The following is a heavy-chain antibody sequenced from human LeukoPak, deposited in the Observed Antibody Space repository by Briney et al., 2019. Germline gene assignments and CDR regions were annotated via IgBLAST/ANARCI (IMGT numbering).Heavy chain of an antibody. CDR3: ATASIYLSGYYYGMDV. J-gene: IGHJ6*02. Sequence: PGGSLRLSCAASGFTVSSNYMSWVRQAPGKGLEWVSVIYSGGSTYYADSVKGRFTISRHNSKNTLYLQMNSLRAEDTAVYYCATASIYLSGYYYGMDVWGQGTTVTVSS. CDR2: IYSGGST. CDR1: GFTVSSNY. V-gene: IGHV3-53*04. D-gene: IGHD2-21*01.